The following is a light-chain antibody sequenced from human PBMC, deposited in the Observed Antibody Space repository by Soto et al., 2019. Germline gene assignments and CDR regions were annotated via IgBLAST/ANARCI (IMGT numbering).Light chain of an antibody. CDR1: SRDVGGYNY. CDR3: SSYTSSNTLV. CDR2: EVS. Sequence: SALTQPASVSGSPGQSITISCTGTSRDVGGYNYVSWYQHHPGKAPKLVIYEVSNRPSGVSNRFSGSKSGNTASLTISGLQAEDETDYYCSSYTSSNTLVFGGGTKLTVL. V-gene: IGLV2-14*01. J-gene: IGLJ2*01.